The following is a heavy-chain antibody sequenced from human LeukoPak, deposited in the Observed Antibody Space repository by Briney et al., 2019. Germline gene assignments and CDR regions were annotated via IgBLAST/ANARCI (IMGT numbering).Heavy chain of an antibody. CDR2: ISGSGDST. Sequence: GGSLRLSCAASGFTLSSYWMHWVRQAPGKGLEWVSVISGSGDSTYYADSVKGRFTISRDNSKNTLYLQMNSLRAEDTAVYYCAKVTYGSGTYGAFDSWGQGTLVTVSS. D-gene: IGHD3-10*01. J-gene: IGHJ4*02. CDR3: AKVTYGSGTYGAFDS. CDR1: GFTLSSYW. V-gene: IGHV3-23*01.